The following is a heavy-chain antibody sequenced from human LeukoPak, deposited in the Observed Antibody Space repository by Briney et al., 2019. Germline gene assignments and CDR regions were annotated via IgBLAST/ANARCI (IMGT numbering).Heavy chain of an antibody. CDR1: GFTFKSFV. J-gene: IGHJ4*02. Sequence: GGSLRLSCAASGFTFKSFVMGRVRQAPGRGLEWVSYISKRSGHIYHTDSVEGRFTTSRDNANDSVYLQMNNLRVEDTAIYFCARFDGGFDSWGQGTLVTVSS. V-gene: IGHV3-21*05. CDR2: ISKRSGHI. D-gene: IGHD3-9*01. CDR3: ARFDGGFDS.